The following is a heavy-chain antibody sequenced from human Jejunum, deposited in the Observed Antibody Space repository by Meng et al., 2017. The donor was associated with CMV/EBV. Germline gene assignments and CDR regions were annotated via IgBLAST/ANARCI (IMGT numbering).Heavy chain of an antibody. CDR1: YL. D-gene: IGHD2-2*01. CDR3: AIVGYCTSVSCEYYFGQ. J-gene: IGHJ4*02. Sequence: YLMNLLRQAPAKVLEWISSICRISYFMYYANSVQSRFTVSRDNAKNSLYLQINSLRAEDTAVYYCAIVGYCTSVSCEYYFGQWGQGALVTVSS. V-gene: IGHV3-21*01. CDR2: ICRISYFM.